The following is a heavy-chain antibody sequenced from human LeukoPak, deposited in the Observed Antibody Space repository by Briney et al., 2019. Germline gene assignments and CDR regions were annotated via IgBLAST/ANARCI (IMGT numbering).Heavy chain of an antibody. CDR1: GYTLTELS. Sequence: GASVKVSCKVSGYTLTELSMHWVRQAPGKGLEWMGGFDPEDGETIYAQKFQGRVTMTEDTSTDTAYMELSSLRSEDTALYYCAKDLGIAVAGEYFDYWGQGTLVTVSS. D-gene: IGHD6-19*01. CDR3: AKDLGIAVAGEYFDY. V-gene: IGHV1-24*01. J-gene: IGHJ4*02. CDR2: FDPEDGET.